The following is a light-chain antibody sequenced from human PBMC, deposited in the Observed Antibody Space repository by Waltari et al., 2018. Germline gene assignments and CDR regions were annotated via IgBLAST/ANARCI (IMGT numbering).Light chain of an antibody. CDR1: QDIYNS. CDR2: GAS. V-gene: IGKV1-33*01. CDR3: QQYDTPLS. Sequence: DIQMTQSPSSLSASVGDRGTITCQANQDIYNSLNWYPQKPGKDPNLLIYGASNLEPGVPSRFSGSGSGTHFTFTISSLQPDDFATYYCQQYDTPLSFGGGTKVAIK. J-gene: IGKJ4*01.